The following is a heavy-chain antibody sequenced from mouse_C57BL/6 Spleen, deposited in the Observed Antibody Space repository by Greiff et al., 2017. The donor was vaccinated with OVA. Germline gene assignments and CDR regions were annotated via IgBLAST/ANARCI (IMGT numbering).Heavy chain of an antibody. D-gene: IGHD1-1*01. CDR3: ARYKCSPWYFDV. J-gene: IGHJ1*03. CDR2: IRNKANGYTT. V-gene: IGHV7-3*01. Sequence: EVKLVESGGGLVQPGGSLSLSCAASGFTFTDYYMSWVRQPPGKALEWLGFIRNKANGYTTEYSASVKGRFTISRDNSQSILYLQMNALRAEDSATYYCARYKCSPWYFDVWGTGTTVTVSS. CDR1: GFTFTDYY.